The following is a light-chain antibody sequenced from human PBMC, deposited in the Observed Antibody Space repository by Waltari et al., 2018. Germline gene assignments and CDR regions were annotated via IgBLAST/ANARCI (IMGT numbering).Light chain of an antibody. CDR2: GAY. V-gene: IGKV3D-15*01. CDR1: QSGNNN. Sequence: IVMTQSRATLSVAPGERATLSCRARQSGNNNLAWYQQKPGQAPRLLIYGAYTRATGIPARFSGSGSGTEFTLTISRLQSEDVAVYYCQQYNNWPPITFGQGTRLEIK. CDR3: QQYNNWPPIT. J-gene: IGKJ5*01.